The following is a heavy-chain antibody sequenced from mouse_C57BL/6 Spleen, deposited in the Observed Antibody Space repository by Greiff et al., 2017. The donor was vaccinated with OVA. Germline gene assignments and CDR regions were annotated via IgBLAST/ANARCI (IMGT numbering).Heavy chain of an antibody. V-gene: IGHV5-4*01. D-gene: IGHD2-3*01. J-gene: IGHJ4*01. CDR2: ISDGGGYT. CDR3: ARLLQDYAMDY. CDR1: GFTFSSYA. Sequence: VQLQESGGGLVKPGGSLKLSCAASGFTFSSYAMSWVRQTPEKRLEWVATISDGGGYTHYPDNVKGRFTISRDNAKNNLYLQMSHLKSEDTAMYYCARLLQDYAMDYWGKGTSVTVSS.